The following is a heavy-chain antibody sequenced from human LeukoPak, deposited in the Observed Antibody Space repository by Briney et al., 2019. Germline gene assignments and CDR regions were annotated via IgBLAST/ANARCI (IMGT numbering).Heavy chain of an antibody. CDR2: IIPIFGTA. V-gene: IGHV1-69*05. J-gene: IGHJ4*02. Sequence: GSSGKVSCKASGGTFSSYAISWVRQAPGQGLEWMGRIIPIFGTANYAQKFQGRVTITTDESTSTAYMELSSLRSEDTAVYYCARDRDGYNYYWGQGTLVTVSS. CDR1: GGTFSSYA. D-gene: IGHD5-24*01. CDR3: ARDRDGYNYY.